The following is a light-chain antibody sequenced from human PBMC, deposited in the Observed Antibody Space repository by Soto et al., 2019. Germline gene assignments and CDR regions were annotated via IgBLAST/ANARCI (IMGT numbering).Light chain of an antibody. J-gene: IGKJ5*01. CDR1: HSLVSSNGYTY. V-gene: IGKV2-30*01. CDR2: QVS. Sequence: DVVLTPSPLSLPVTLGQPASISCRSSHSLVSSNGYTYLIWFHQRPGQSPRRLLYQVSNRDSGVPDRFSGSGSGTDFTLTISRLEPEDFAVYYCQQYGSSPQVTFGQGTRLEIK. CDR3: QQYGSSPQVT.